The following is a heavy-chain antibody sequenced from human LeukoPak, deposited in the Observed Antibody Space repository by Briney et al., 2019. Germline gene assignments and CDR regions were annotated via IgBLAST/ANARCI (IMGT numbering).Heavy chain of an antibody. J-gene: IGHJ4*02. D-gene: IGHD2-2*01. CDR2: INPNSGGT. V-gene: IGHV1-2*02. CDR1: GYTFTGYY. Sequence: GASVKVSCKASGYTFTGYYMHWVRQAPGQGLEWMGWINPNSGGTNYAQKFQGRVTMTRDTSISTAYMELSRLRSDDTAVYYCARGVEDCGSTSCSPDFDYWGQGTLVTVSS. CDR3: ARGVEDCGSTSCSPDFDY.